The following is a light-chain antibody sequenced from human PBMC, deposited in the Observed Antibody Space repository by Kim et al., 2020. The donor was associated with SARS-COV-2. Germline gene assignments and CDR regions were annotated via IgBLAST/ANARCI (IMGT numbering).Light chain of an antibody. V-gene: IGKV3-11*01. Sequence: EIVLTQSPATLSLSPGERATLYCRASQSVSSHFAWYQQKPGQAPRLLIYDTSDRATGIPARFSGSGSGTDFTLTISSLEPEDFAVYYCQQRSTWPVFGGGTKVEI. CDR2: DTS. CDR3: QQRSTWPV. CDR1: QSVSSH. J-gene: IGKJ4*01.